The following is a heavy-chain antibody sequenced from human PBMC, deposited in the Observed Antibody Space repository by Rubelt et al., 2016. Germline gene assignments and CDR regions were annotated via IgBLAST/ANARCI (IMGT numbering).Heavy chain of an antibody. CDR2: GST. J-gene: IGHJ5*02. CDR3: ARSTGTSSFDP. Sequence: GSTNYNPSLKSRVTMSVDTSKNHFSLKLNSVTAADTAVYYCARSTGTSSFDPWGQGTLVTVSS. V-gene: IGHV4-4*06. D-gene: IGHD2-2*01.